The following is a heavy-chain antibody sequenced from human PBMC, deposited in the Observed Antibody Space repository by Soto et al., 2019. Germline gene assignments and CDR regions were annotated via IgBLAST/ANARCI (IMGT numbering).Heavy chain of an antibody. D-gene: IGHD2-8*01. CDR2: INHSGST. Sequence: SETLSLTCAVYGGSFSGYYWSWIRQPPGKGLEWIGEINHSGSTNYNPSLKSRVTISVDTSKNQFSLKLSSVTAADTAVYYCARGMRGGAPIVLRPPGGMGVWGQGTTVTVSS. CDR1: GGSFSGYY. CDR3: ARGMRGGAPIVLRPPGGMGV. J-gene: IGHJ6*02. V-gene: IGHV4-34*01.